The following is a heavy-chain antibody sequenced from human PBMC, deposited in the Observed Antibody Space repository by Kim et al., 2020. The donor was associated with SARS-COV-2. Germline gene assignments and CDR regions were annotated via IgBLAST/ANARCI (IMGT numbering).Heavy chain of an antibody. Sequence: GGSLRLSCAASGFTFSSYAMHWVRQAPGKGLEWVAVISYDGSNKYYADSVKGRFTISRDNSKNTLYLQMNSLRAEDTAVYYCARDLHHYYYDSSGYYYWLKFGRGLDYWGQGTLVTVSS. CDR1: GFTFSSYA. CDR2: ISYDGSNK. V-gene: IGHV3-30*04. D-gene: IGHD3-22*01. J-gene: IGHJ4*02. CDR3: ARDLHHYYYDSSGYYYWLKFGRGLDY.